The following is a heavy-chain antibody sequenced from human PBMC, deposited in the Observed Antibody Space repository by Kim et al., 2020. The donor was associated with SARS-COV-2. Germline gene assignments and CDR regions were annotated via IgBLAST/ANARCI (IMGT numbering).Heavy chain of an antibody. J-gene: IGHJ4*02. Sequence: GGSLRLSCAASGFTFSSYAMSWVRQAPGKGLEWVSTISSGGEDTYYADSVKGRFSISRDNSKNTLYLQMNSLRAEDTAVYCCATGLRSDYWGQGTLVTVSS. D-gene: IGHD4-17*01. V-gene: IGHV3-23*01. CDR3: ATGLRSDY. CDR2: ISSGGEDT. CDR1: GFTFSSYA.